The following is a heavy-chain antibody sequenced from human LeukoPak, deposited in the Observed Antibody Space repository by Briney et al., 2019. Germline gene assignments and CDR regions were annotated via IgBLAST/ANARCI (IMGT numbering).Heavy chain of an antibody. V-gene: IGHV4-61*02. J-gene: IGHJ6*03. CDR1: GGSISSGSYY. CDR2: IYTGGST. Sequence: SETLSLTCTVSGGSISSGSYYWRWLRQPAGKGLEWIGRIYTGGSTNYNPSLKSRVTISVDTSKNQFSLKLSSVTAADTAVYYCARGPGYCSSTSCYYYYYYMDVWGKGTTVTVSS. D-gene: IGHD2-2*01. CDR3: ARGPGYCSSTSCYYYYYYMDV.